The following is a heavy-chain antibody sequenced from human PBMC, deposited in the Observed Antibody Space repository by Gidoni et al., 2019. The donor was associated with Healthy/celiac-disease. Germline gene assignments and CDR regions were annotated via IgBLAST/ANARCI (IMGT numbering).Heavy chain of an antibody. Sequence: QVQLQQWGAGRLKPSETLSLTCAVYGGSFSGYYWSWIRQPPGKGLEWIGEINHSGSTNYNPSLKSRVTISVDTSKNQFSLKLSSVTAADTAVYYCARGSSSWSPLHYYGMDVWGQGTTVTVSS. V-gene: IGHV4-34*01. CDR3: ARGSSSWSPLHYYGMDV. CDR2: INHSGST. D-gene: IGHD6-13*01. J-gene: IGHJ6*02. CDR1: GGSFSGYY.